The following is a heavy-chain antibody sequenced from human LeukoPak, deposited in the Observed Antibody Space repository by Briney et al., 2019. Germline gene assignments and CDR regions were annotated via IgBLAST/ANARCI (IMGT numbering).Heavy chain of an antibody. D-gene: IGHD4-17*01. CDR3: AREHGDYVRYFDL. CDR2: ISAYNGNT. J-gene: IGHJ2*01. Sequence: GASVKVSCKASGYTFTSYGISWVRQAPGQGLEWMGWISAYNGNTNYAQKLQGRVTMTTDTSTSTAYRELRNLRSDDTAVYYCAREHGDYVRYFDLWGGGTLVTVSS. V-gene: IGHV1-18*04. CDR1: GYTFTSYG.